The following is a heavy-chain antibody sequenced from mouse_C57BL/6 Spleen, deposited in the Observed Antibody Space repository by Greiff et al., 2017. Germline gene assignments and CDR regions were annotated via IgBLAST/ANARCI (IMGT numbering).Heavy chain of an antibody. CDR2: IYPGDGDT. Sequence: QVQLQQSGPELVKPGASVKISCKASGYAFSSSWMNWVKQRPGKGLEWIGRIYPGDGDTNYNGKFKGKATLTADKSSSTAYMQLSSLTSEDSAVYFCTRGGGYDYVGDWGQGTTLTVSS. CDR3: TRGGGYDYVGD. CDR1: GYAFSSSW. D-gene: IGHD2-2*01. V-gene: IGHV1-82*01. J-gene: IGHJ2*01.